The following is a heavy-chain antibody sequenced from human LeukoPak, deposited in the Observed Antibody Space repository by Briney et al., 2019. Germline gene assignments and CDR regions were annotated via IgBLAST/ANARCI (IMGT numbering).Heavy chain of an antibody. D-gene: IGHD3-3*01. V-gene: IGHV4-61*02. CDR2: IYTNGGA. CDR3: ARGLTIFGVVSRNY. J-gene: IGHJ4*02. Sequence: SQTLSLTCTVSGGSVTSGNYYWNWIRQPAGKGLEWIGRIYTNGGASYNPSLKSRVTISIDASKNQFSLKLSSVTAADTAVYYCARGLTIFGVVSRNYWGQGTLVTVSS. CDR1: GGSVTSGNYY.